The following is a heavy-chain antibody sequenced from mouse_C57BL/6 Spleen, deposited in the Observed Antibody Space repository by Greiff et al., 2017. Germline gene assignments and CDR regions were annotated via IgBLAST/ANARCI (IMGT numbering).Heavy chain of an antibody. J-gene: IGHJ3*01. CDR1: GYTFTDYN. V-gene: IGHV1-22*01. CDR2: INPNNGGT. D-gene: IGHD1-1*01. CDR3: APYGSRGRNFAY. Sequence: EVQLQQSGPELVKPGASVKMSCKASGYTFTDYNMHWVKQSHGKSLEWIGYINPNNGGTSYNQKFKGKATLTVNKSSSTAYMELRSLTSEDSAVYYCAPYGSRGRNFAYWGQGTLVTVSA.